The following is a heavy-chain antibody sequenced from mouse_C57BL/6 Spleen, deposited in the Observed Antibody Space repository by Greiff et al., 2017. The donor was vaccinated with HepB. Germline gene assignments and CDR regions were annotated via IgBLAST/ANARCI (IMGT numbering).Heavy chain of an antibody. J-gene: IGHJ1*03. D-gene: IGHD4-1*01. CDR1: GYTFTSYW. V-gene: IGHV1-69*01. Sequence: QVQLKQPGAELVMPGASVKLSCKASGYTFTSYWMHWVKQRPGQGLEWIGEIDPSDSYTNYNQKFKGKSTLTVDKSSSTAYMQLSSLTSEDSAVYYCARSLGQRYFDVWGTGTTVTVSS. CDR2: IDPSDSYT. CDR3: ARSLGQRYFDV.